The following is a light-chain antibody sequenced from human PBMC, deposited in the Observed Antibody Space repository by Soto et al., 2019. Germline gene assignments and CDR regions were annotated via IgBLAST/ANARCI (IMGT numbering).Light chain of an antibody. CDR2: GES. V-gene: IGKV3-20*01. CDR3: QQYGTSPRT. J-gene: IGKJ1*01. CDR1: QSVSSSY. Sequence: EIVLTQSPGTLSLSPGERATLSCRASQSVSSSYLAWFQQKPGQAPRLLLYGESSRATGIPDRFSASGSGTDFTLTISRLEPEDFAVYYCQQYGTSPRTFGQGTKLEIK.